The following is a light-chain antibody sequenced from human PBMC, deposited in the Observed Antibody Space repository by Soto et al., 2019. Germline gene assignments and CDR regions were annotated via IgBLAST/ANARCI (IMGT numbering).Light chain of an antibody. CDR2: KAS. V-gene: IGKV1-5*03. CDR1: QSISSW. CDR3: QQYNSYPLT. Sequence: DIQMTQSPSTLSASVGDRVTITCRASQSISSWLAWYQQKPGKAPKLLIHKASSLESGVPSRFSGSGSGTEFTLTISNLQPDDFATYYCQQYNSYPLTFGGGTKVKLK. J-gene: IGKJ4*01.